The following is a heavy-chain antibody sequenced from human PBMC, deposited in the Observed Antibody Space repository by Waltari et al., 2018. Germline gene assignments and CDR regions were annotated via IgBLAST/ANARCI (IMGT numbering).Heavy chain of an antibody. J-gene: IGHJ5*02. CDR3: AKVRVPAVMYNWFDP. CDR2: IYHSGDS. V-gene: IGHV4-4*02. CDR1: GDSLNTNHW. Sequence: QVKLQESGPGLVTPSGTLSLTCTVSGDSLNTNHWWSWVRQSPGKGLEWIGEIYHSGDSNYNPSLQSRVTISLDKSKNQISLKLTSVTAADTAVYYCAKVRVPAVMYNWFDPWGQGTLVTVSS. D-gene: IGHD2-2*01.